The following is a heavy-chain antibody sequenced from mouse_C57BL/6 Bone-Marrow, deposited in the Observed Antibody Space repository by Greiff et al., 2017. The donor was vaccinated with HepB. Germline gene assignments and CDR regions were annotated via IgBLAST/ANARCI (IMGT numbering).Heavy chain of an antibody. J-gene: IGHJ1*03. CDR3: ARDLYYCGSSYWRYFDV. D-gene: IGHD1-1*01. CDR2: ICDGGSYT. CDR1: GFTFSSYA. V-gene: IGHV5-4*01. Sequence: DVKLVESGGGLVKPGGSLKLSCAASGFTFSSYAMSWARQTPEKRLEWVATICDGGSYTYYPDNVKGRFTISRDNAKNNLYLQMSHLKSEDTAMYYCARDLYYCGSSYWRYFDVWGTGTTVTVSS.